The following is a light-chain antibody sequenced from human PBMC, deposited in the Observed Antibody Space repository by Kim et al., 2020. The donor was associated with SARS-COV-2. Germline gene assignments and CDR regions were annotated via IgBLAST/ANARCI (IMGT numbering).Light chain of an antibody. J-gene: IGKJ1*01. CDR2: DGS. V-gene: IGKV1-5*01. Sequence: DIQMTQSPSTLSASVGDRVTLTCRARQSVSRWLAWYQQKPGKAPKLLIYDGSNLQSGVPSRFSGSGSGTEFTLTISSLQPDDFAIYYCQHRQTFGQGTKVDSK. CDR1: QSVSRW. CDR3: QHRQT.